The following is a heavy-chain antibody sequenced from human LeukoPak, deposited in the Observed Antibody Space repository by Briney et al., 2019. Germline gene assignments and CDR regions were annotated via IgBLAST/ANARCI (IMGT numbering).Heavy chain of an antibody. CDR2: IQSDSGDT. Sequence: ASAKVSCKTTGYTFTGYHLHWVRQAPGQGLEWMAWIQSDSGDTNYAQKFQGRVTVTRDKFTRTSYIEVDRLSSDDTAVYYCARDLTGDLYTFFDYWGQGTLVTVSS. J-gene: IGHJ4*02. CDR1: GYTFTGYH. D-gene: IGHD3-16*02. V-gene: IGHV1-2*02. CDR3: ARDLTGDLYTFFDY.